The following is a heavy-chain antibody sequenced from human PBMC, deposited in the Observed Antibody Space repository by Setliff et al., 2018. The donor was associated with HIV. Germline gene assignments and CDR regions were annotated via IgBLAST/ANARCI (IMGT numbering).Heavy chain of an antibody. CDR1: GGSFTTYY. J-gene: IGHJ6*03. CDR2: FYTSGST. V-gene: IGHV4-4*09. CDR3: ARDKGYYYMDV. Sequence: SETLSLTCTVSGGSFTTYYWSWLRQPPGKELEWIGYFYTSGSTNDNPSLKSRITISVDTSNNRFSLRLSSVTAADTAVYYCARDKGYYYMDVWGKGITVTVS.